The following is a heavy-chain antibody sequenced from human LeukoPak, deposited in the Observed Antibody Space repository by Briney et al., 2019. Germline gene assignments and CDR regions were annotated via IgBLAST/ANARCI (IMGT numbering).Heavy chain of an antibody. CDR3: AKLTTS. D-gene: IGHD4-11*01. CDR1: GNYW. Sequence: GGSLRLSCAASGNYWMHWVRQAPGKGLEWVSTISTSGGSTYYADSVKGRFTISRDNSKNTLYLQMNSLRAEDTAVYYCAKLTTSWGQGTLVXVSS. CDR2: ISTSGGST. V-gene: IGHV3-23*01. J-gene: IGHJ4*02.